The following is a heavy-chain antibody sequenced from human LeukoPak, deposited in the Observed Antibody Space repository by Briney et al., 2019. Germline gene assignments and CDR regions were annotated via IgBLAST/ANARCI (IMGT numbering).Heavy chain of an antibody. J-gene: IGHJ4*02. Sequence: ASVKVSCKASGGTFDKYVISWVRQAPGQGLEWMGMIIAKFGTAKYEQKFQGRVTITTDESTSTVYMEMRSLRSEDTAIYYCAREWDKGFVHWGQGALVTVSS. D-gene: IGHD1-26*01. V-gene: IGHV1-69*05. CDR2: IIAKFGTA. CDR3: AREWDKGFVH. CDR1: GGTFDKYV.